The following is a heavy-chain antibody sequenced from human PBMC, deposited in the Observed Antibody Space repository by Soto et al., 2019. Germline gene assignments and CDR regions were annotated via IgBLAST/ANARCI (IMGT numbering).Heavy chain of an antibody. Sequence: ASVKVSCKASGYIFTAYSMHWVRQAPGQGLEWVGWFNPNSGDTIYAQKFQGRVTLTGDTSISTAYMELYSLTSDDTAVYYCAREASAVISLDYWGQGTLVTVSS. CDR2: FNPNSGDT. D-gene: IGHD6-19*01. J-gene: IGHJ4*02. CDR1: GYIFTAYS. V-gene: IGHV1-2*02. CDR3: AREASAVISLDY.